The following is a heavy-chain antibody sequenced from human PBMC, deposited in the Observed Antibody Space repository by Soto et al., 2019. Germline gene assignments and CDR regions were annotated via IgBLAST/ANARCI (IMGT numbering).Heavy chain of an antibody. V-gene: IGHV3-13*04. J-gene: IGHJ4*02. Sequence: EEPLVESGGGLVQPGGSLRLSCAASGFTFRTNDMHWVRQAPGKGLEWVAGIGTAADTYYPDSVKGRFTISRDNAKSSLYLQMKSLRAGDTAVYYCARGWLRRGYLDYWGQGTLVTVSS. CDR2: IGTAADT. D-gene: IGHD5-12*01. CDR3: ARGWLRRGYLDY. CDR1: GFTFRTND.